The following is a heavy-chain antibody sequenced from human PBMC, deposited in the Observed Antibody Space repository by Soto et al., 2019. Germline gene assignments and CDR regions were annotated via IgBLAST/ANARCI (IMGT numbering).Heavy chain of an antibody. V-gene: IGHV4-61*01. CDR1: GGSVSSVRYF. Sequence: SETRSRTWNVSGGSVSSVRYFWIWIRQPPGKGLEWIAYIYNNGNTNYNPSLKSRATISVDTSKNQCSLKLTSVTAADSAVYFCARTVMPVGNLAAFDHWGQGVLVTVSS. CDR3: ARTVMPVGNLAAFDH. CDR2: IYNNGNT. D-gene: IGHD7-27*01. J-gene: IGHJ4*02.